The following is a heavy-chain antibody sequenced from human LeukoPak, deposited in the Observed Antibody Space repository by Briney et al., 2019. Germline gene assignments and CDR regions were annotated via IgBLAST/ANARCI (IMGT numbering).Heavy chain of an antibody. V-gene: IGHV1-2*02. CDR3: ARDHGGYCSSISCYVPDFDY. J-gene: IGHJ4*02. CDR2: INPNSGGT. CDR1: GYTFTSYY. Sequence: ASVKVSCKASGYTFTSYYMHWVRQAPGQGLEWMGWINPNSGGTNYAQKLQGRVTMTTDTSTSTAYMELRSLRSDDTAVYYCARDHGGYCSSISCYVPDFDYWGQGTLVTVSS. D-gene: IGHD2-2*01.